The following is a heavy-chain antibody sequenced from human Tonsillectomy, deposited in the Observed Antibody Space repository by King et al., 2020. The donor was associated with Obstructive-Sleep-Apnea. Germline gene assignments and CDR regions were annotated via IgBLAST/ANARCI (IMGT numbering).Heavy chain of an antibody. V-gene: IGHV3-23*04. CDR2: IGYTGGDT. Sequence: VQLVESGGGLIQPGESLRLSCAASGFTFSSSVMAWVRQAPGKGLEWVSGIGYTGGDTYYADSVKGRFTISRDNSLDTLYLQMDNLRSEDTALYYCVKDTSLWLGDNWGPGTLVTVSS. D-gene: IGHD6-19*01. J-gene: IGHJ4*02. CDR1: GFTFSSSV. CDR3: VKDTSLWLGDN.